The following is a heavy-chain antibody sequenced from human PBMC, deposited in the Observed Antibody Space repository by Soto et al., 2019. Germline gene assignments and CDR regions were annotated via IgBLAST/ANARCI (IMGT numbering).Heavy chain of an antibody. J-gene: IGHJ4*02. CDR2: ISAGGDIT. CDR3: AKGRLAYSSSPFDY. V-gene: IGHV3-23*04. D-gene: IGHD3-22*01. Sequence: EVQVVESGGSLVQPGGSLRLSCTASGFTFRSYALSWVRQAPGEGLEWVSSISAGGDITYYADSAKGRFTISRDNSKNTLWLQMNSLRAEDTALSYCAKGRLAYSSSPFDYWGQGTLVTVSS. CDR1: GFTFRSYA.